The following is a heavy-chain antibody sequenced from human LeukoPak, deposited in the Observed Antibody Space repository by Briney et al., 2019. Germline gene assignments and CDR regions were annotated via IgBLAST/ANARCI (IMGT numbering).Heavy chain of an antibody. CDR1: GGSFSGYY. D-gene: IGHD3-16*01. V-gene: IGHV4-34*01. CDR2: INHSGST. Sequence: SETLSLTCAVYGGSFSGYYWSWIRQPPGKGLEWIGEINHSGSTNYNPSLKSRVTISVDTSKNQFSLKLSSVTAADTAVYYCASLRVPGDFDYWGQGTLVTVSS. CDR3: ASLRVPGDFDY. J-gene: IGHJ4*02.